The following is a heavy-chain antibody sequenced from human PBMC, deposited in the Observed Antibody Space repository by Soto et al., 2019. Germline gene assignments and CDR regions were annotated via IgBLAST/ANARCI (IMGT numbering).Heavy chain of an antibody. D-gene: IGHD3-22*01. J-gene: IGHJ4*02. Sequence: PGGSLRLSCAASGFTFSSYGMHWVRQAPGKGLEWVAVISKDGSTKYDADSVKGRFTISRDNSKNTLYLQMNSLRAEDTAVYYCAKETHSSGYGSYFDYWGQRTLVTVSS. CDR2: ISKDGSTK. CDR3: AKETHSSGYGSYFDY. V-gene: IGHV3-30*18. CDR1: GFTFSSYG.